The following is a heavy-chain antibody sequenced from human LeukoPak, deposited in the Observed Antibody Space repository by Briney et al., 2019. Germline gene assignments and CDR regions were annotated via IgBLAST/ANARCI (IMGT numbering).Heavy chain of an antibody. Sequence: GGSLRLSCAASGFNFNTAWMTWVRQAPGKGLEWVSTITSTGSLTFYPDSIKGRFTVSRDDAKSSLYLEMNSLRAEDTAVYYCARDNRGWSRDFWGQGTLVTVSS. CDR3: ARDNRGWSRDF. CDR1: GFNFNTAW. V-gene: IGHV3-21*06. CDR2: ITSTGSLT. J-gene: IGHJ4*02. D-gene: IGHD6-19*01.